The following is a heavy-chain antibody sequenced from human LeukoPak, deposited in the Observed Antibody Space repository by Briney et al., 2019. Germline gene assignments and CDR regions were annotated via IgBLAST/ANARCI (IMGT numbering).Heavy chain of an antibody. D-gene: IGHD6-6*01. CDR2: IYYSGST. CDR1: GGSVSSGSYY. V-gene: IGHV4-61*01. J-gene: IGHJ6*02. Sequence: SETLSLTCTVSGGSVSSGSYYWSWIRQPPGKGLEWIGYIYYSGSTNYNPSLKSRVTISVDTSKNQFSLKLSSVTAADTAVYYCARGLVQYYYGMDVWGLGTTVTVSS. CDR3: ARGLVQYYYGMDV.